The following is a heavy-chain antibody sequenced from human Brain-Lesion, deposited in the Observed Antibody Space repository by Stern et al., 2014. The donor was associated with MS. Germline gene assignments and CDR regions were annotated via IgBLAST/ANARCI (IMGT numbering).Heavy chain of an antibody. CDR1: GFTFSNYW. CDR2: VNNDGRRT. D-gene: IGHD3-10*01. V-gene: IGHV3-74*02. J-gene: IGHJ5*01. CDR3: ARGERWFDS. Sequence: MQLVQSGGGFVQPGGSRRLSCAGSGFTFSNYWMHWVRQAPGQWLVWVSRVNNDGRRTSYADSVKGRFTMSRDNAKNTLYLQMNSLRVEDTAIYYCARGERWFDSWGQGTLVTVSS.